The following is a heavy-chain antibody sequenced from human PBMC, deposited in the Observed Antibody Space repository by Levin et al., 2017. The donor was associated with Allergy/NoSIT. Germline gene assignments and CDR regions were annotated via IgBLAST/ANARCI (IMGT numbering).Heavy chain of an antibody. CDR1: GFTFSSYW. CDR2: INSDGSTT. CDR3: ARSTTHYYYYYMDG. D-gene: IGHD1-1*01. V-gene: IGHV3-74*01. J-gene: IGHJ6*03. Sequence: GGSLRLSCAASGFTFSSYWMHWVRQGPGKGLVRVSRINSDGSTTSYADSVKGRFTIYRDNAKNTLYLQMYSLRAEDTAVYYCARSTTHYYYYYMDGWGKGTTVTVSS.